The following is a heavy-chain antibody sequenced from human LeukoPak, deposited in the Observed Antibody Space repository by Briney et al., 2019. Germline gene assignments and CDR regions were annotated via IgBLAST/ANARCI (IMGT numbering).Heavy chain of an antibody. J-gene: IGHJ4*02. V-gene: IGHV1-18*01. CDR1: GYTLTSYG. D-gene: IGHD4-17*01. Sequence: GASVKLSCEASGYTLTSYGINWMRQAPGQGLEWMGWISTQSGNTNYAQKVQGRLTLTTDRSTNTAYMELRSLRSDDTAVYYCARGAYGDKWGQGTMVTVSS. CDR3: ARGAYGDK. CDR2: ISTQSGNT.